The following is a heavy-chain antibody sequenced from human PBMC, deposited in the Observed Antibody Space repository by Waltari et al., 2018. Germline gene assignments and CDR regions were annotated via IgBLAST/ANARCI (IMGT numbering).Heavy chain of an antibody. D-gene: IGHD3-10*01. Sequence: QVQLQESGPGVMKPSETLSLTCQVSGFTVVSGYYWGWIRQSPGQGLEWIGSAYHGGSIFYNPSLGVRVSMSLDRSENQVALEVRSLTAADTAVYYCARGTRVNLVRGAEWFDFWGPGMLVSVSS. CDR2: AYHGGSI. V-gene: IGHV4-38-2*02. J-gene: IGHJ5*01. CDR1: GFTVVSGYY. CDR3: ARGTRVNLVRGAEWFDF.